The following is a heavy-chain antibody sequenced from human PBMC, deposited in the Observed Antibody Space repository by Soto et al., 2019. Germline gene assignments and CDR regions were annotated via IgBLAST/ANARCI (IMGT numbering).Heavy chain of an antibody. CDR3: ARIRVTVRAARPSEYECYYGMDH. CDR1: GGTFSSYA. CDR2: IIPIFGTA. V-gene: IGHV1-69*13. D-gene: IGHD6-6*01. J-gene: IGHJ6*02. Sequence: SVKVSCKASGGTFSSYAISWVRQAPGQGLEWMGGIIPIFGTANYAQKFQGRVTITADESTSTAYMELSSLRSEDTAVYYCARIRVTVRAARPSEYECYYGMDHWGQVMRVTV.